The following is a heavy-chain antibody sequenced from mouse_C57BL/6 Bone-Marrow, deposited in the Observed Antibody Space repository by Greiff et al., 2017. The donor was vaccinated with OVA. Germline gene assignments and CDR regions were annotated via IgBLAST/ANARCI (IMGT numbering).Heavy chain of an antibody. V-gene: IGHV5-4*01. CDR3: ARGYYGNYLDY. CDR1: GFTFSSYA. CDR2: ISDGGSYT. J-gene: IGHJ2*01. D-gene: IGHD2-1*01. Sequence: EVQVVESGGGLVKPGGSLKLSCAASGFTFSSYAMSWVRQTPEKRLEWVATISDGGSYTYYPDNVKGRFTISRDNAKNNLYLQMSHLKSEDTAMYYCARGYYGNYLDYWGQGTTLTVSS.